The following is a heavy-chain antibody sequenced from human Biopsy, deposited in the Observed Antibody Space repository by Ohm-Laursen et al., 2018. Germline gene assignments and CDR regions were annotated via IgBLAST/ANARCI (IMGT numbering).Heavy chain of an antibody. Sequence: SGTLSLTCTVSGDSISSYYWSWIRQPPGKGLEWIGYVYYTGSTDYNPSLQSRVTISVDTSKNQFSLNLTTVTTADTAVYYCAKNSGYSHDYWGPGILVTVPS. CDR3: AKNSGYSHDY. J-gene: IGHJ4*01. CDR2: VYYTGST. D-gene: IGHD3-22*01. CDR1: GDSISSYY. V-gene: IGHV4-59*03.